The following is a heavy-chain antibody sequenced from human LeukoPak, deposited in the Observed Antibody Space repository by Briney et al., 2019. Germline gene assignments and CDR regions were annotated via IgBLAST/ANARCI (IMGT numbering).Heavy chain of an antibody. V-gene: IGHV3-15*01. D-gene: IGHD3-16*02. CDR2: IKSTTDGGTT. Sequence: PGGSLRLSCAASGFTFSDAWMSWVRQAPGKGLEGVGRIKSTTDGGTTDYAAPVKGRFTVSRDDSINTLYLQMDSLKTEDTAVYYCTTKVYDYISGNYRFTAGWGQGTLVTVSS. J-gene: IGHJ4*02. CDR3: TTKVYDYISGNYRFTAG. CDR1: GFTFSDAW.